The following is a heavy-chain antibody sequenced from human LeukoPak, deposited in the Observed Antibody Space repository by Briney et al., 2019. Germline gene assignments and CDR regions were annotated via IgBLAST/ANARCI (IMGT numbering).Heavy chain of an antibody. Sequence: GGSLRLSCAASGFTFSSYGMHWVRQAPGKGLEWVAFIRYEGNNKYYADSEKGRFTISRDDSKNTLYLQMNSLRAEDTAVYYCATEVGSGWSLQYWGQGTLVTVSS. J-gene: IGHJ4*02. CDR2: IRYEGNNK. CDR1: GFTFSSYG. CDR3: ATEVGSGWSLQY. D-gene: IGHD6-19*01. V-gene: IGHV3-30*02.